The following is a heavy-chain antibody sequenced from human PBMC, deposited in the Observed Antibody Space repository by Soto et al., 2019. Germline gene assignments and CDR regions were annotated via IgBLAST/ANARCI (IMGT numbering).Heavy chain of an antibody. V-gene: IGHV3-49*03. J-gene: IGHJ6*02. Sequence: GSLRLSYTASGFTFGDYAMSWFRQAPGKGLEWVGFIRSKVYGGTTEYAASVKGRFTISRDDSKSIAYLQMNSLKTEDTAVYYCTRRLSTWANYYYYGMDVWGQGTTVTVSS. D-gene: IGHD1-26*01. CDR3: TRRLSTWANYYYYGMDV. CDR2: IRSKVYGGTT. CDR1: GFTFGDYA.